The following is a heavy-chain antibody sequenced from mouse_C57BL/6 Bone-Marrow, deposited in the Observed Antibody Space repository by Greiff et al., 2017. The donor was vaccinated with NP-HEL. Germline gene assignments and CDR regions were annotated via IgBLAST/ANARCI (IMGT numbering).Heavy chain of an antibody. J-gene: IGHJ4*01. V-gene: IGHV1-50*01. Sequence: QVQLQQSGAELVKPGASVKLSCKASGYTFTSYWMQWLKQRPGQGLEWIGEIDPSDSYTNYNQKFKGKATLTVDTSSSTAYMQLSSLTSEDSAVYYCARPGYAMDYWGQGTSVTVSS. CDR1: GYTFTSYW. CDR3: ARPGYAMDY. CDR2: IDPSDSYT.